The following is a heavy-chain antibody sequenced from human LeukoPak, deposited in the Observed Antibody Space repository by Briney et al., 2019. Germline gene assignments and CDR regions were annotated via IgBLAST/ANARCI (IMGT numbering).Heavy chain of an antibody. D-gene: IGHD6-19*01. J-gene: IGHJ3*02. CDR3: AKGKGYSSGWGAFDI. V-gene: IGHV4-59*08. Sequence: PSETLSLTCTVSGGSISSYYWSWIRQPPGKGLEWIGYIYYSGSTNYNPSLKSRVTISVDTSKNQFSLKLSSVTAADTAVYYCAKGKGYSSGWGAFDIWGQGTMVTVSS. CDR2: IYYSGST. CDR1: GGSISSYY.